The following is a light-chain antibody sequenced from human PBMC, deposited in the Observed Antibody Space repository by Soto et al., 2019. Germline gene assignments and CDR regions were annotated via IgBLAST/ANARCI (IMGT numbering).Light chain of an antibody. CDR1: SSNIGSNA. J-gene: IGLJ2*01. CDR3: AAWDDSLNGVL. V-gene: IGLV1-44*01. Sequence: QSVLTQPPSASGTPGQRVTISCSGSSSNIGSNAVNWYQQLPGTAPKLLIYRSDQRPSGVPDRFSGSRSGTSASLAISGLQSEDEADYFCAAWDDSLNGVLFGGGTKVTVL. CDR2: RSD.